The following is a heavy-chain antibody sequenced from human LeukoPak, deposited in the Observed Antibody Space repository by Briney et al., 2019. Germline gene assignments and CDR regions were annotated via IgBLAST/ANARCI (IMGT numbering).Heavy chain of an antibody. V-gene: IGHV3-30*18. CDR3: AKDGIAVADY. CDR1: GFTFSNYG. CDR2: ISYDGTNK. J-gene: IGHJ4*02. D-gene: IGHD6-19*01. Sequence: GGSLRLSCAASGFTFSNYGMHWVRQAPGKGLEWVAVISYDGTNKYYADSVKGRFTISRDNSKNMLYLQMDSLRAEDTAVYYCAKDGIAVADYWGQGTLVTVSS.